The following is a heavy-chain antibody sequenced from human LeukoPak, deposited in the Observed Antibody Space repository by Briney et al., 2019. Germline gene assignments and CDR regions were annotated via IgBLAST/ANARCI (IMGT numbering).Heavy chain of an antibody. CDR1: GYTFTSYG. J-gene: IGHJ6*03. CDR2: MNPNSGNT. CDR3: AKDPRITKNYYYNYYMDV. D-gene: IGHD3-3*01. Sequence: ASVKVSCKASGYTFTSYGINWVRQATGQGLEWMGWMNPNSGNTGYAQKFQGRVTMTRNTSISTAYMELSSLRSEDTAVYYCAKDPRITKNYYYNYYMDVWGKGTTVTVSS. V-gene: IGHV1-8*02.